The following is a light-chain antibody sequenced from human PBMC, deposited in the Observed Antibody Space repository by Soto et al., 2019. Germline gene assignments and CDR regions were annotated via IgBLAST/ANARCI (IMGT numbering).Light chain of an antibody. CDR1: SSDIGSNT. CDR3: QSYDSTLSARYV. V-gene: IGLV1-40*01. CDR2: GNT. J-gene: IGLJ1*01. Sequence: QSVLTQPPSASGTPGQRVTISCSGRSSDIGSNTVNWYQQRPGTAPKLLIVGNTIRPSGVPDRFSASTSGTSASLAITGLQAEDEGDYYCQSYDSTLSARYVFGTGTKLTVL.